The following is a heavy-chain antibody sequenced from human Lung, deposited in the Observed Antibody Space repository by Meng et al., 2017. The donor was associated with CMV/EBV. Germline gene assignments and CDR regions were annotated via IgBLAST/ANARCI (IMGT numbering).Heavy chain of an antibody. CDR1: GYTFTSYD. CDR2: MNPNSGNT. CDR3: AGGLVSSSWWKYHYYGMDV. Sequence: ASAKVFCKASGYTFTSYDINWVRQATGQGLEWMGWMNPNSGNTGYAQKFQGRVTITRNTTISTAYMELSSLRSEDTAVDYCAGGLVSSSWWKYHYYGMDVWGQWTTVTVSS. V-gene: IGHV1-8*03. J-gene: IGHJ6*02. D-gene: IGHD6-13*01.